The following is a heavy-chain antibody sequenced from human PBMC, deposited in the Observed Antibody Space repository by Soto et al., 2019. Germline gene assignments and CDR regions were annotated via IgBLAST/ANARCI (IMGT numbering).Heavy chain of an antibody. CDR1: GFTFSSYA. CDR3: VKDIAAYDFWSGSNWFDP. CDR2: ISSNGGST. Sequence: GGSLRLSCSASGFTFSSYAMHWVRQAPGKGLEYVSAISSNGGSTYYADSVKGRFTISRDNSKNTLYLQMSSLRAEDTAVYYCVKDIAAYDFWSGSNWFDPWGQGTLVTVSS. J-gene: IGHJ5*02. D-gene: IGHD3-3*01. V-gene: IGHV3-64D*08.